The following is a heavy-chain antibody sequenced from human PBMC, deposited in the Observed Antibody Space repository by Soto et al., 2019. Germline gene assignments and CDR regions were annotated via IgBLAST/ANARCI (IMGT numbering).Heavy chain of an antibody. CDR3: ERGFIPENY. Sequence: QVHLVQSEGEVKKPGASVKVSCKTSGYTFSDYGVSWVRQAPGQGLEWMGWINTYNGNTKYEHKFQGRVTLTTDASTRTVFLELTSLKFDDAAVYYCERGFIPENYWGQGTRVTVSS. J-gene: IGHJ4*02. V-gene: IGHV1-18*01. CDR1: GYTFSDYG. CDR2: INTYNGNT. D-gene: IGHD2-2*01.